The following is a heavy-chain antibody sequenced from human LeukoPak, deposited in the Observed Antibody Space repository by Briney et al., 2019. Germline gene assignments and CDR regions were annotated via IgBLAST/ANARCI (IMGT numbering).Heavy chain of an antibody. D-gene: IGHD3-9*01. CDR1: GGSISSGVYY. CDR2: IYYSGST. CDR3: QASLRYFDWLSFGMDV. V-gene: IGHV4-31*03. Sequence: HSETLSLTCTVSGGSISSGVYYWSWIRQHPGKELEWNRYIYYSGSTYYIPSLKSRVTISVDTSKNQFSLKLSSVTAADTAVYYCQASLRYFDWLSFGMDVWGQGTTVTVSS. J-gene: IGHJ6*02.